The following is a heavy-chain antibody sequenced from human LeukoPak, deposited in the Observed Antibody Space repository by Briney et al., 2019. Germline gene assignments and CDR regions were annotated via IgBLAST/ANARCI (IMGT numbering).Heavy chain of an antibody. D-gene: IGHD1-26*01. Sequence: GGSLKLSCAASGFTVSSNYMSWVRQAPGKGLEWVSVIYSGGSTYYADSVKGRFTISRDNSKNTLYLQMNSLRAEDTAVYYCAGIVGADLSFDYWGQGTLVTVSS. CDR2: IYSGGST. CDR3: AGIVGADLSFDY. V-gene: IGHV3-53*01. CDR1: GFTVSSNY. J-gene: IGHJ4*02.